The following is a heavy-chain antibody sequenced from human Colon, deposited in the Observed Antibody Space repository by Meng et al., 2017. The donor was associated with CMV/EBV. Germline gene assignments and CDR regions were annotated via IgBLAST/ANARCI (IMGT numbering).Heavy chain of an antibody. D-gene: IGHD1-14*01. V-gene: IGHV4-39*07. Sequence: CTVAGGSITGNAYYWGWFRQPPGKGLEWIGSLDGSGTAFYTPSLKSRVSMSVDTSKNQFSLRLTSLTAADTAVYYCARDSNRLWFDPWGQGTLVTVSS. CDR3: ARDSNRLWFDP. J-gene: IGHJ5*02. CDR2: LDGSGTA. CDR1: GGSITGNAYY.